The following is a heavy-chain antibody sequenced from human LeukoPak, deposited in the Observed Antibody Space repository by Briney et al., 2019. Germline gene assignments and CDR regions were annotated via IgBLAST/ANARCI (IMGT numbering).Heavy chain of an antibody. CDR3: ARLRSYSSSSYYFDY. CDR2: IYYSGST. Sequence: PSETLSLTCTVSGGSISSSSYYWGWIRQPPGKGLEWIGSIYYSGSTYYNPSLKSRVTISVDTSKNQFSLKLSSVTAADTAVYYCARLRSYSSSSYYFDYWGQGTLVTVSS. CDR1: GGSISSSSYY. V-gene: IGHV4-39*01. D-gene: IGHD6-6*01. J-gene: IGHJ4*02.